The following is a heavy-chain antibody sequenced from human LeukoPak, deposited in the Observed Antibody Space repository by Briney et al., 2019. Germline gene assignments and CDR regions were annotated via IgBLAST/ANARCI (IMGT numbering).Heavy chain of an antibody. Sequence: SETLSLTCDVSGVSFSTYYWSWIRQSPEKGLEWIGEVNHSGYTNYNPSLKGRVTISVDTSKNQFSLKLSSVTAADTAVYYCARQLYGSDYWGQGTLVTISS. CDR1: GVSFSTYY. CDR3: ARQLYGSDY. D-gene: IGHD4-17*01. CDR2: VNHSGYT. J-gene: IGHJ4*02. V-gene: IGHV4-34*01.